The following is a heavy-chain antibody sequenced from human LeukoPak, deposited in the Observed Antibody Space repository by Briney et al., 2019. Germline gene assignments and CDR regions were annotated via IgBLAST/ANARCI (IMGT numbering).Heavy chain of an antibody. CDR3: ARDDYNYYYYMDV. V-gene: IGHV3-48*01. CDR1: GFTFSSYS. CDR2: ISSSSSTI. Sequence: GGSLRLSCAASGFTFSSYSMNWVRQAPGKGLEWVSYISSSSSTIYYADSVKGRFTISRDNAKNSLYLQMNSLRAEDTAVYYCARDDYNYYYYMDVWGKGTTVTVSS. D-gene: IGHD3-10*01. J-gene: IGHJ6*03.